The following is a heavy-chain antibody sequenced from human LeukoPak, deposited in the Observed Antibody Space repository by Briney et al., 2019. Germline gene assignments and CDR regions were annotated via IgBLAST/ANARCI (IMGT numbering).Heavy chain of an antibody. Sequence: GGSLRLSCAASGFTFSSYGMHWVRQAPGKGLEWVAVISYDGSSKYYADSVKGRFTISRDNSKNTLYVQMNSLRTEDTAIYYCAKGPDSSGYYSLDYWGQGTLVTVSS. CDR3: AKGPDSSGYYSLDY. V-gene: IGHV3-30*18. CDR2: ISYDGSSK. D-gene: IGHD3-22*01. CDR1: GFTFSSYG. J-gene: IGHJ4*02.